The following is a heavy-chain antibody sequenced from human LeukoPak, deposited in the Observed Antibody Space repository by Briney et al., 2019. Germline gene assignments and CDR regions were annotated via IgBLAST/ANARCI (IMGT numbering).Heavy chain of an antibody. CDR2: IYPGDSDT. J-gene: IGHJ4*02. D-gene: IGHD2-21*01. CDR3: ARRGYCGGDCYSDY. Sequence: GESLKISCKGSGYSFATYWIGWVRQMPGKGLEWMGIIYPGDSDTRYSPSFQGKVTISADKSISTAFPQWSSLKASATAMYYCARRGYCGGDCYSDYWGQGTLVTVSS. V-gene: IGHV5-51*01. CDR1: GYSFATYW.